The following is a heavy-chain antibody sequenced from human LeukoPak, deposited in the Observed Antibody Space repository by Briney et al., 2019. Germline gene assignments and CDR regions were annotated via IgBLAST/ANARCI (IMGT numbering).Heavy chain of an antibody. CDR2: IWYDGSNK. CDR3: ARAAWDYYGSGSPPQIDY. J-gene: IGHJ4*02. Sequence: GGSLRLSCAASGFTFSSYGMHWVRQAPGKGLEWVAVIWYDGSNKYYADSVKGRFTISRDNSKNTLYLQMNSLRAEDTAVYYCARAAWDYYGSGSPPQIDYWGQGTLVTVSS. CDR1: GFTFSSYG. V-gene: IGHV3-33*01. D-gene: IGHD3-10*01.